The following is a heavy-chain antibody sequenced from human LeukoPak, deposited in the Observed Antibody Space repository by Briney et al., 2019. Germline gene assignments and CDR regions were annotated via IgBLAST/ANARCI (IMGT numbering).Heavy chain of an antibody. V-gene: IGHV3-23*01. J-gene: IGHJ4*02. Sequence: PGGSLRLSCAASGFTFSNYAMSWVRQAPGKGLEWVSSIHYIGDSTYYADSVKGRFTISRDNSKNTLFLQMSSLRAEDTAVYYCAKRGSSTWQQYFDNWGQGTLVTVSS. CDR3: AKRGSSTWQQYFDN. CDR1: GFTFSNYA. D-gene: IGHD6-13*01. CDR2: IHYIGDST.